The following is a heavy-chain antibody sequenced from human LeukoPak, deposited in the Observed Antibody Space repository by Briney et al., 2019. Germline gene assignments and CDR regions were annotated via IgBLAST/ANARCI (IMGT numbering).Heavy chain of an antibody. Sequence: GASVKVSCKASGYTFTAYYMHWVRQAPGQGLEWMGWINPNSGDTNYAQNFQGRVTMTRDTSISTAYMDLTRLGSDDTAVYYCARGPYCSSTSCYPSYYYYYYMDVWGKGTTVTVSS. CDR2: INPNSGDT. J-gene: IGHJ6*03. CDR3: ARGPYCSSTSCYPSYYYYYYMDV. V-gene: IGHV1-2*02. D-gene: IGHD2-2*01. CDR1: GYTFTAYY.